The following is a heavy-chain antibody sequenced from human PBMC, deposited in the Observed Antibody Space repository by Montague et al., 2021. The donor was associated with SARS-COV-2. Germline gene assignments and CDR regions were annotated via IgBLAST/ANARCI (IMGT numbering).Heavy chain of an antibody. CDR1: GGSFSDYY. CDR3: ARGHQGVAMIVVVMIGAEYYFDY. CDR2: INHGGIT. D-gene: IGHD3-22*01. J-gene: IGHJ4*02. V-gene: IGHV4-34*01. Sequence: SETLSLTCAVYGGSFSDYYWSWLRQPPGNGLEWIGEINHGGITNYSPSLKSRVTISADTSKNQFSLKLKSVTAADTANYYCARGHQGVAMIVVVMIGAEYYFDYWGQGSLVTVSS.